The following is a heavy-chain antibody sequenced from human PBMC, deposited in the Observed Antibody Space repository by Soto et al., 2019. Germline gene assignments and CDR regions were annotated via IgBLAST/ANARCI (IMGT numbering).Heavy chain of an antibody. V-gene: IGHV1-69*13. J-gene: IGHJ6*02. Sequence: SVKVSCKASGGTFSSYAISWVRQAPGQGLEWMGGIIPIFGTANYAQKFQGRVTITADESTSTAYMELSSLRSEDTAVYYCAIDYREYYYGSGSYRGYYGMDVWGQGTTVTVSS. CDR3: AIDYREYYYGSGSYRGYYGMDV. CDR2: IIPIFGTA. D-gene: IGHD3-10*01. CDR1: GGTFSSYA.